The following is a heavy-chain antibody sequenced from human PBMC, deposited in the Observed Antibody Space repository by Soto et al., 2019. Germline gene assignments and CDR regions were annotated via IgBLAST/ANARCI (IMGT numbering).Heavy chain of an antibody. J-gene: IGHJ6*02. CDR1: GGTFSSYA. V-gene: IGHV1-18*01. CDR3: AGDFGVTIMVMDV. CDR2: ISAYNGNT. Sequence: ASVKVSCKASGGTFSSYAISWVRQAPGQGLEWMGWISAYNGNTNYAQKLQGRVTMTTDTSTSTAYMELRSLRSDDTAVYYCAGDFGVTIMVMDVWGQGTTVTVSS. D-gene: IGHD3-3*01.